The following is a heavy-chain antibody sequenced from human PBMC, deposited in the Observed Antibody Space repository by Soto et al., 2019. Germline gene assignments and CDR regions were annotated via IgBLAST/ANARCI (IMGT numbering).Heavy chain of an antibody. CDR3: ASAAVTGTAGPDF. CDR1: GYTFRRFY. Sequence: ASVKVSCKAYGYTFRRFYMHLVLQAPVQGLEWMGWINPSNGGTKYAEKFQGRVTMTRDTSISTAYVELSRLTSDDTAVYYCASAAVTGTAGPDFWGQGTLVTVSS. V-gene: IGHV1-2*02. D-gene: IGHD6-19*01. J-gene: IGHJ4*02. CDR2: INPSNGGT.